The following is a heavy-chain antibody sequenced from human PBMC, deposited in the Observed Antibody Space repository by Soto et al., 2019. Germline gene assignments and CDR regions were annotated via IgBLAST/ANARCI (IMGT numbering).Heavy chain of an antibody. V-gene: IGHV1-46*01. CDR3: ASPIGGSYNAFDI. CDR1: GYTFISYY. D-gene: IGHD1-26*01. Sequence: ASVKVSCKASGYTFISYYMHCVRQAPGQGLQWMGIINPSGSITTYAQKFQGRVTMTRDTSTSTVYMELSSLTSDDTAVYYCASPIGGSYNAFDIWGQGTMVTVS. CDR2: INPSGSIT. J-gene: IGHJ3*02.